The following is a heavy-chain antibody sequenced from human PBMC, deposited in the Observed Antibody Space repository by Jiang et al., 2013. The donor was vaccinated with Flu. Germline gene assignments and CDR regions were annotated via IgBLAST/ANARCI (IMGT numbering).Heavy chain of an antibody. V-gene: IGHV4-59*01. CDR3: ARHQSRSGAFNI. CDR1: GGSISDYY. CDR2: IYFSGTT. J-gene: IGHJ3*02. Sequence: GLVKPSETLSLTCTVSGGSISDYYWSWIRQPPGKGLEWIGYIYFSGTTNYNPSLKSRVTISVDMSKKQFSLRLSSMTAADTAVYYCARHQSRSGAFNIWGQGTMATVSS.